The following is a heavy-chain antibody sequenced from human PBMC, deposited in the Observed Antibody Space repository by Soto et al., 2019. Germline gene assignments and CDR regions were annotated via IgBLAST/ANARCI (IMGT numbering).Heavy chain of an antibody. D-gene: IGHD3-3*01. CDR3: AKDWDQRFSFDAFDI. CDR2: ISWNSGSI. J-gene: IGHJ3*02. Sequence: GGSLRLSCAASGFTFDDYAMHWVRQAPGKGLEWVSGISWNSGSIGYADSVKGRFTISRDNAKNSLYLQMNSLRAEDTALYYCAKDWDQRFSFDAFDIWGQGTMVTVSS. V-gene: IGHV3-9*01. CDR1: GFTFDDYA.